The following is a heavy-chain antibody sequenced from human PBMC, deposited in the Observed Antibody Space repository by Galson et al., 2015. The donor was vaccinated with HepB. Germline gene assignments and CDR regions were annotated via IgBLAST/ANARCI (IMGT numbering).Heavy chain of an antibody. CDR1: GFTFSSYG. CDR2: ISYDGSNK. CDR3: SFYDSSGYYGPSLFDY. Sequence: SLRLSCAASGFTFSSYGMHWVRQAPGKGLEWVAVISYDGSNKYYADSVKGRFTISRDNSKNTLYLQMNSLRAEDTAVYYCSFYDSSGYYGPSLFDYWGQGTLVTVSS. J-gene: IGHJ4*02. V-gene: IGHV3-30*03. D-gene: IGHD3-22*01.